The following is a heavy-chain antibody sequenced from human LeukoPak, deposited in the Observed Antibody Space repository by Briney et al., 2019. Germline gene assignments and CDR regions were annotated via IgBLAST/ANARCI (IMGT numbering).Heavy chain of an antibody. Sequence: GASVKVSCKASGYTFTSYGISWVRQAPGQGLEWIGWISAYNGNTNYAQKLQGRVTMTTDTSTSTAYMELRSLRSDDTAVYYCARVALSYYDFWSGYYNYFDYWGQGTLVTVSS. CDR3: ARVALSYYDFWSGYYNYFDY. D-gene: IGHD3-3*01. J-gene: IGHJ4*02. CDR1: GYTFTSYG. V-gene: IGHV1-18*01. CDR2: ISAYNGNT.